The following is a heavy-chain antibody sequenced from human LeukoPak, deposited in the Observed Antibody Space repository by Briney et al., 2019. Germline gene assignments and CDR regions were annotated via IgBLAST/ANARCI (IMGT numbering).Heavy chain of an antibody. V-gene: IGHV3-23*01. CDR1: GFTFSSYA. CDR2: ISGSGGST. D-gene: IGHD2-2*01. J-gene: IGHJ4*01. CDR3: AKFPSTKIVVVPAAVDY. Sequence: GSLRLSCAASGFTFSSYAMSWVRQAPGKGLEWVSAISGSGGSTYYADSVKGRFTISRDNSKNTLYLQMNSLRAEDTAVYYCAKFPSTKIVVVPAAVDYWGQGTLVTVSS.